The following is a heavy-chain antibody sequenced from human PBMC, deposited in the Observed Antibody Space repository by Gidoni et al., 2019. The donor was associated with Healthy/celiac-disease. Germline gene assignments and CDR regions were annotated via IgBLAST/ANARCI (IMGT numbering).Heavy chain of an antibody. CDR2: MNPNSGNT. CDR3: ARGLVVVVAATRYFWFDP. J-gene: IGHJ5*02. CDR1: GYTFTSYD. D-gene: IGHD2-15*01. V-gene: IGHV1-8*01. Sequence: QVQLVQSGAEVKKPGASVKVSCKASGYTFTSYDINWVRQATGQGLEWRGWMNPNSGNTGYAQKFQGRVTMTRNTSISTAYMELSSLRSEDTAVYYCARGLVVVVAATRYFWFDPWGQGTLVTVSS.